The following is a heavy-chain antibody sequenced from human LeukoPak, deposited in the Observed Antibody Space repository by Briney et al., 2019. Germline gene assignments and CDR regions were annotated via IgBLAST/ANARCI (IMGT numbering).Heavy chain of an antibody. CDR2: ISSSGSTM. V-gene: IGHV3-48*03. J-gene: IGHJ6*03. CDR1: GFTFSNYW. CDR3: ARAYYYYYMDV. Sequence: PGGSLRLSCAASGFTFSNYWMNWVRQAPGKGLEWVSYISSSGSTMHYADSVKGRFTISRDNAKNSLYLQMNSLRAEDTAVYYCARAYYYYYMDVWGKGTTVTISS.